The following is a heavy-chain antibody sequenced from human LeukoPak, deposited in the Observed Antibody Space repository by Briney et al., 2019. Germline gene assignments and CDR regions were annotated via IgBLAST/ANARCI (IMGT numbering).Heavy chain of an antibody. CDR2: INHSGST. J-gene: IGHJ4*02. D-gene: IGHD3-10*01. Sequence: KPSETLSLTCTVSGGSISSYYWSWIRQPPGKGLEWIGEINHSGSTNYNPSLKSRVTISVDTSKNQFSLKLSSVTAADTAVYYCARGRRITMVRGVINFDYWGQGTLVTVSS. CDR3: ARGRRITMVRGVINFDY. CDR1: GGSISSYY. V-gene: IGHV4-34*01.